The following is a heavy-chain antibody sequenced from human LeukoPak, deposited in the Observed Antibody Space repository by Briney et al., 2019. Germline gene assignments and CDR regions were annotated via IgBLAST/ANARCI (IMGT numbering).Heavy chain of an antibody. CDR1: GYTFTSYA. CDR2: INSGNGNT. Sequence: SVTVSCKASGYTFTSYAWHGVRQAPGQRLEGMGGINSGNGNTKYSQEFQGRVTITRDPSASTAYMELSSLRSEDPAVSYCARRDSSGWYVFDYWGPGNLVTVSS. J-gene: IGHJ4*02. D-gene: IGHD6-19*01. V-gene: IGHV1-3*01. CDR3: ARRDSSGWYVFDY.